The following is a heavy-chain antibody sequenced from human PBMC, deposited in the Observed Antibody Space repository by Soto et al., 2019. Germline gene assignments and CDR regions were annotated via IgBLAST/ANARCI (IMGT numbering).Heavy chain of an antibody. CDR1: GFTFHNHG. CDR2: ISWDTGRA. D-gene: IGHD1-1*01. CDR3: AKDISGMFFSYMDV. V-gene: IGHV3-9*01. J-gene: IGHJ6*02. Sequence: SLRLSCAASGFTFHNHGMHWVRQVRGKGLEWVAGISWDTGRAAYADSVKGRFLIYRDNAKNSLYLQMNSLRTEDTALYYCAKDISGMFFSYMDVWGQGTTVTVSS.